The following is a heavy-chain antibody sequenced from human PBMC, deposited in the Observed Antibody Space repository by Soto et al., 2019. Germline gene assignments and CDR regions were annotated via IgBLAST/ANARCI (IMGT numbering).Heavy chain of an antibody. CDR2: IYHSGTT. V-gene: IGHV4-38-2*01. D-gene: IGHD6-13*01. CDR3: ARSLLTRSWYAGP. J-gene: IGHJ5*02. Sequence: ETLSLTCVVSGYSISSGYYWGWIRQPPGKGLEWIGSIYHSGTTYYNPSLKSRVTISLDTSRNKFSLKLTSVTAADTAVYYCARSLLTRSWYAGPWGQGTMVTVSP. CDR1: GYSISSGYY.